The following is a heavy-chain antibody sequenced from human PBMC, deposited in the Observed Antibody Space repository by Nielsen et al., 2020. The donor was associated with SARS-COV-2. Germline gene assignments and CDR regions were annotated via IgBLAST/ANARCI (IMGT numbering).Heavy chain of an antibody. D-gene: IGHD2-2*01. CDR2: IIPIFGTA. J-gene: IGHJ6*02. CDR1: GVTFSSQG. CDR3: ARELIVVVPAEYYYYYYGMDV. Sequence: SVKVSCKASGVTFSSQGITWARQAPGQGLEWMGGIIPIFGTANYAQKFQGRVTITADESTSTAYMELSSLRSEDTAVYYCARELIVVVPAEYYYYYYGMDVWGQGTTVTVSS. V-gene: IGHV1-69*13.